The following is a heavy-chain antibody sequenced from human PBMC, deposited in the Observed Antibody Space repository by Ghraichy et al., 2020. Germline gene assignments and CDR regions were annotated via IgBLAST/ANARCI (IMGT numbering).Heavy chain of an antibody. CDR1: GYTFTGYY. D-gene: IGHD1-26*01. CDR3: ARDVGIVGAPSGPKYAFDI. CDR2: INPNSGGT. V-gene: IGHV1-2*04. Sequence: ASVKVSCKASGYTFTGYYMHWVRQAPGQGLEWMGWINPNSGGTNYAQKFQGWVTMTRDTSISTAYMELSRLRSDDTAVYYCARDVGIVGAPSGPKYAFDIWGQGTMVTVSS. J-gene: IGHJ3*02.